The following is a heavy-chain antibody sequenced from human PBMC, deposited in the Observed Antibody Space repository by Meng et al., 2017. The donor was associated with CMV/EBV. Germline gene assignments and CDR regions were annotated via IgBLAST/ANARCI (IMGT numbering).Heavy chain of an antibody. CDR3: ARGGRGRCGSTSCYFRWFDP. D-gene: IGHD2-2*01. V-gene: IGHV4-34*01. CDR1: GGSFSGYY. J-gene: IGHJ5*02. CDR2: INQSGST. Sequence: PETLSLTGAVYGGSFSGYYWSWIRQPPGKGLEGIGEINQSGSTNYNPSLKSRVTISEDTPKNQFPLKLSSVTAADTAVYYCARGGRGRCGSTSCYFRWFDPWGQGTLVTVSS.